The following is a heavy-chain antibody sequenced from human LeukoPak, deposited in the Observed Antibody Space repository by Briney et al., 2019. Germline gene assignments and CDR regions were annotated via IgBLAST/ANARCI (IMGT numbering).Heavy chain of an antibody. Sequence: PSETLSLTCTVSGGSISTANYYWGWIRQPPGEGLEWIGNIFYSGSTYYSPSLKSRVTISVDTSKNQFSLKLNSVTAADTAVYYCARSSITDSFDYWGQGTLVTVSS. CDR2: IFYSGST. J-gene: IGHJ4*02. CDR1: GGSISTANYY. CDR3: ARSSITDSFDY. D-gene: IGHD5-12*01. V-gene: IGHV4-39*07.